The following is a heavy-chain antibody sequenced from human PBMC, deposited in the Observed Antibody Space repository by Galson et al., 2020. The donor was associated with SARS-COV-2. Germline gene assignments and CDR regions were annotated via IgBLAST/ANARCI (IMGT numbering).Heavy chain of an antibody. Sequence: KTAGSLRLSCASSGFIFSGYGMNWVRQPPGKGLEWVSSISGTSSSIFYADSLKGRSTISTDNAKNSLYLQMNRLSAADTALYYWARELTDHTAQPWGEGNLV. V-gene: IGHV3-21*01. CDR2: ISGTSSSI. CDR3: ARELTDHTAQP. D-gene: IGHD5-18*01. J-gene: IGHJ4*02. CDR1: GFIFSGYG.